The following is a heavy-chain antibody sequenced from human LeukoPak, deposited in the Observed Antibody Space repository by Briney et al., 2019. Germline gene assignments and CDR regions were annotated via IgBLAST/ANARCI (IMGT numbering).Heavy chain of an antibody. J-gene: IGHJ6*03. CDR3: ARTSPTDLITYYYYYMDV. Sequence: GGSLRLSCAASGFTFSSYSMNWVRQAPGKGLEWVSYISSSSSTIYYADSVKGRFTVSRDNAKNSLYLQMNSLRAEDTAVYYCARTSPTDLITYYYYYMDVWGKGTTVTVSS. D-gene: IGHD2-2*01. CDR1: GFTFSSYS. CDR2: ISSSSSTI. V-gene: IGHV3-48*01.